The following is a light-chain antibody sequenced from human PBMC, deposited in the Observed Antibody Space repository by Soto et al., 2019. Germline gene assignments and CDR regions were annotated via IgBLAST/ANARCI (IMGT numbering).Light chain of an antibody. CDR3: QQYNSYST. J-gene: IGKJ1*01. CDR2: DAS. V-gene: IGKV1-5*01. Sequence: DIQITQSPSTVSSSVLDRVTITCRASQSISSWLAWYQQKPGKAPKLLIYDASSLESGVPSRFSGGGSGTEFTLTISSLQPDDFATYYCQQYNSYSTFGQGTKVDI. CDR1: QSISSW.